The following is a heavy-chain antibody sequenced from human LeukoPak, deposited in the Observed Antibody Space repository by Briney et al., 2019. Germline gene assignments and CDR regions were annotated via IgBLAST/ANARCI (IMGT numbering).Heavy chain of an antibody. D-gene: IGHD6-13*01. CDR3: ARHTAAEGSFDY. CDR1: GDSVSSNSAA. CDR2: TYYRSKWCN. V-gene: IGHV6-1*01. J-gene: IGHJ4*02. Sequence: SQTLSLTCAISGDSVSSNSAAWNWIRQSPSRGLEWQGRTYYRSKWCNDYAVSVKSRITINPDTSKNQFSLQVKSVTPEDTAVYYCARHTAAEGSFDYWGQGTLATVSS.